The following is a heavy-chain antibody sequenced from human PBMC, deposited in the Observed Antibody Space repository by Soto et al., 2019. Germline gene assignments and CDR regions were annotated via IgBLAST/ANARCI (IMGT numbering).Heavy chain of an antibody. J-gene: IGHJ5*02. V-gene: IGHV1-2*02. CDR3: ARMATFGSLNWFDP. CDR2: INPSSGGT. Sequence: ASVKVSCKASGYTFTGYYMHWVRQAPGQGLEWMGWINPSSGGTNYAQKFQGRVTMTRDTSIATAYMELSSLRSDDTAIYYCARMATFGSLNWFDPWGQGTLVTVSS. D-gene: IGHD3-16*01. CDR1: GYTFTGYY.